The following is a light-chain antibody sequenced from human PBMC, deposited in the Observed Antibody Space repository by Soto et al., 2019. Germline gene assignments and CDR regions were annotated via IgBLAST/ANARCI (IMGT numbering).Light chain of an antibody. CDR3: CSYAGRYSWV. CDR2: DIT. J-gene: IGLJ3*02. Sequence: QYVLTQPRSVSGSPGQSVTISCTGTSSDVGGYNYVSWYQQHPGIAPQLIIYDITKRPSGVPDRFSGSKSGNTASLTISGLQAEDEADYYCCSYAGRYSWVFGGGTKLTVL. CDR1: SSDVGGYNY. V-gene: IGLV2-11*01.